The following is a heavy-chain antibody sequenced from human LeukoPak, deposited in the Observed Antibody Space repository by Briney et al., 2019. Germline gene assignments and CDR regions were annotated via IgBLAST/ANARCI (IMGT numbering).Heavy chain of an antibody. CDR2: IYSGGST. CDR1: GFTVSSNY. D-gene: IGHD6-13*01. V-gene: IGHV3-53*01. Sequence: PGGSLRLSCAASGFTVSSNYMSWVRQAPGKGLEWVSVIYSGGSTYYADSVKGRFTISRDSSKNTLYLQMNSLRAEDTAVYYCARRQQLVHDYYYYYGMDVWGKGTTVTVSS. CDR3: ARRQQLVHDYYYYYGMDV. J-gene: IGHJ6*04.